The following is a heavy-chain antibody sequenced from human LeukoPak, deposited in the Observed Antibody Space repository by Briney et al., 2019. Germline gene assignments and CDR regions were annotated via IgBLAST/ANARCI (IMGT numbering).Heavy chain of an antibody. V-gene: IGHV1-58*02. CDR2: IVVGSGHT. CDR1: GFSFTTSA. D-gene: IGHD6-19*01. J-gene: IGHJ6*02. CDR3: AADHQFSGWESAYGMDV. Sequence: SVKVSCKASGFSFTTSAMQWVRQARGQRLEWIGWIVVGSGHTKYAQKFQERITITRDMSTSTAYMQLSSLRSEDTAVYYCAADHQFSGWESAYGMDVWGQGTTVTVSS.